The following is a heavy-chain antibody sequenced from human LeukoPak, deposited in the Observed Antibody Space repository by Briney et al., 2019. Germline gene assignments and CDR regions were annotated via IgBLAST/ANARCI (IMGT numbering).Heavy chain of an antibody. Sequence: GALRLSCAASGFTVSSNYMSWVRKAPGKGREWFSVIYSGGSTYYADSVKGRFTISRDNSKNTLYLQMNSLRAEDTAVYYCAKDPGYCSGGSCYSLTPYFDYWGQRTLVTVSS. CDR1: GFTVSSNY. D-gene: IGHD2-15*01. V-gene: IGHV3-53*01. J-gene: IGHJ4*02. CDR3: AKDPGYCSGGSCYSLTPYFDY. CDR2: IYSGGST.